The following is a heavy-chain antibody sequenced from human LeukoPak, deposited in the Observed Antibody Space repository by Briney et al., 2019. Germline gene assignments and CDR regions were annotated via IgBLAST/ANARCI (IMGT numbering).Heavy chain of an antibody. D-gene: IGHD5-24*01. J-gene: IGHJ4*02. CDR3: ASVGGRDGYNPFDY. V-gene: IGHV4-59*01. Sequence: SETLSLTCTVSGGSISSYYWSWIRQPPGKGLEWIGYIYYSGSTNYNPSLKSRVTISVDTSKNQFSLKLSSVTAADTAVYYCASVGGRDGYNPFDYWGQGTLVTVSS. CDR1: GGSISSYY. CDR2: IYYSGST.